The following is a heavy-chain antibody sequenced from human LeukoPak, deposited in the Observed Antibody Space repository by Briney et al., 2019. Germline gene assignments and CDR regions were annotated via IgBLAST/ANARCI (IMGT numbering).Heavy chain of an antibody. D-gene: IGHD3-10*01. J-gene: IGHJ4*02. CDR2: ISGGATST. CDR1: GFSFSSYA. CDR3: AKGTDYYGSGGHFDF. Sequence: PGGSLRLSCAASGFSFSSYAMSWVRQAPGEGLEWVSGISGGATSTDYADSVRGRFSISRDNFKNTVSLQMSSLRAEDTVTYYCAKGTDYYGSGGHFDFWGQGALVTVSS. V-gene: IGHV3-23*01.